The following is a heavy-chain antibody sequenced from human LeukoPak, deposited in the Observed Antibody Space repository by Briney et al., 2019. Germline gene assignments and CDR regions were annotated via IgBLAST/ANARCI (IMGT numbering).Heavy chain of an antibody. Sequence: PGGSLRLSCAASGFTFSSYEVNWVRQAPGKGLEWVSYISSSGSTMYYADSVKGRFTVSRDNAKNSLFLQMNSLRAEDTAVYYCAADPGMLTSYFEYWGQGTLVTVSS. D-gene: IGHD3-16*01. CDR3: AADPGMLTSYFEY. CDR1: GFTFSSYE. V-gene: IGHV3-48*03. CDR2: ISSSGSTM. J-gene: IGHJ4*02.